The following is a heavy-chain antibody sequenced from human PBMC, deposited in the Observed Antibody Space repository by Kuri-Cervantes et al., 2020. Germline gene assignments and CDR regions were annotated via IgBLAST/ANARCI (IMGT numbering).Heavy chain of an antibody. CDR2: MNPNSGNT. D-gene: IGHD6-13*01. Sequence: ASVKVSCKASGYTFTSYDINWVRQATGQGLEWMGWMNPNSGNTGYAQKFQGRVTMTRNTSISTAYMELSSLRSEDTAVYYCARCIAAAGTLYYYYYMDVWGKGTTVTVSS. CDR1: GYTFTSYD. CDR3: ARCIAAAGTLYYYYYMDV. J-gene: IGHJ6*03. V-gene: IGHV1-8*02.